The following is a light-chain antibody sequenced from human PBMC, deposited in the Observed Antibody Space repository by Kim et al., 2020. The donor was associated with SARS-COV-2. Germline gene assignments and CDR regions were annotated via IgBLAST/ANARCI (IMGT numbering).Light chain of an antibody. CDR3: AAWDDRLTGWV. J-gene: IGLJ3*02. CDR1: DSNIGGNT. Sequence: GQTITISCSGSDSNIGGNTVNWYQQLPGSAPKLLIYNTKQRPSGVPDRFSGSKSGTSASLAISGLQSEDEANYHCAAWDDRLTGWVFGGGTQLTVL. V-gene: IGLV1-44*01. CDR2: NTK.